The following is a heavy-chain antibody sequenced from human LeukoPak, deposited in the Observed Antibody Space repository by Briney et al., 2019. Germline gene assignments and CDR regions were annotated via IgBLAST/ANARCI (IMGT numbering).Heavy chain of an antibody. D-gene: IGHD2-21*01. CDR3: AREEVAHYYYGMDV. CDR1: GGTFCSYA. CDR2: IIPILGIA. V-gene: IGHV1-69*04. J-gene: IGHJ6*02. Sequence: SVKVSCKASGGTFCSYAISWVRQAPGQGLEWRGRIIPILGIANYAQKFQGRVTNTADKSTSTAYKALSSLRSEDTAVYYCAREEVAHYYYGMDVWGQGATVTVSS.